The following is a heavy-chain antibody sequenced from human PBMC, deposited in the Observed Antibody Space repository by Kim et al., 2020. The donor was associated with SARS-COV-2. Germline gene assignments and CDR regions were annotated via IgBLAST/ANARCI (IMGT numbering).Heavy chain of an antibody. D-gene: IGHD3-10*01. CDR2: LIYIGTTI. V-gene: IGHV3-30-3*01. J-gene: IGHJ6*01. CDR3: AIDLPTSLVSRTLYVMDV. Sequence: GGSLRLSCAASGFNFRNYALHWASQAPGTGPETRSVLIYIGTTIYTADSVKCRFTITRAHSKDSLYLQMISLRLDDMVFYYFAIDLPTSLVSRTLYVMDV. CDR1: GFNFRNYA.